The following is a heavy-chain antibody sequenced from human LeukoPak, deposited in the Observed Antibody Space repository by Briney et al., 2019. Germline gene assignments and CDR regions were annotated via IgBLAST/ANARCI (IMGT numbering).Heavy chain of an antibody. D-gene: IGHD2-2*01. Sequence: GRSLRLSCAASGFTFSSYSMNWVRQAPGKGLEWVSYISSSSSTIYYADSVKGRFTISRDNAKNSLYLQMNSLRAEDTAVYYCASSSTSWSDAFDIWGQGTMVTVSS. V-gene: IGHV3-48*04. CDR1: GFTFSSYS. J-gene: IGHJ3*02. CDR2: ISSSSSTI. CDR3: ASSSTSWSDAFDI.